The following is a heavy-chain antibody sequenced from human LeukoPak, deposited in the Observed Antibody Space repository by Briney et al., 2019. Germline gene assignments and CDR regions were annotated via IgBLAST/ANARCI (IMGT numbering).Heavy chain of an antibody. D-gene: IGHD1-26*01. Sequence: GGSLRLSCAASGFTFSSFSMNWVRQAPGKGLEWVSYISYSSSTIYYADSVKGRFTISRDNAKTSLYLQMNTLRDEDTAVYYCARDHYRFIDYWGQGTLVTVSS. J-gene: IGHJ4*02. CDR2: ISYSSSTI. CDR1: GFTFSSFS. CDR3: ARDHYRFIDY. V-gene: IGHV3-48*02.